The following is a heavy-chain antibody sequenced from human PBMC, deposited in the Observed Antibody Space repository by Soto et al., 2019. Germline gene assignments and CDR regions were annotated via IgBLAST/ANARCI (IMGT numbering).Heavy chain of an antibody. CDR2: ISGSGGST. Sequence: EVQLLESGGGLVQPGGSLRLSCAASGFTFSSYAMSWVRQAPGKGLEWVSAISGSGGSTYYADSVKGRFTISRDNSKNTLYLQMNSLRAEDTAVYNCVTSRGVAGTGDYWGQGTLVTVSS. V-gene: IGHV3-23*01. CDR3: VTSRGVAGTGDY. D-gene: IGHD6-19*01. CDR1: GFTFSSYA. J-gene: IGHJ4*02.